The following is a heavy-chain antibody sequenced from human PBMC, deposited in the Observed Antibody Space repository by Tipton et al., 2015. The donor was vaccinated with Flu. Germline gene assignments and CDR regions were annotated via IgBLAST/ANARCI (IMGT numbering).Heavy chain of an antibody. D-gene: IGHD3-10*01. CDR3: ARGSGSGTYVILDY. V-gene: IGHV4-4*07. CDR1: GGSMSSFY. CDR2: MYTSGTA. Sequence: LRLSCTVSGGSMSSFYWSWIRQPAGKGLEWIGRMYTSGTAKYHPSFKSRVTMSVDTSKNQFSLKLSSVTAADTAFYYCARGSGSGTYVILDYWGQGTLVSVSS. J-gene: IGHJ4*02.